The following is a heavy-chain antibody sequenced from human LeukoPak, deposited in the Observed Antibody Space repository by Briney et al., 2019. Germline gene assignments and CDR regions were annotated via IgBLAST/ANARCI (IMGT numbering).Heavy chain of an antibody. CDR3: AGGVVIPRYYYYYMDV. J-gene: IGHJ6*03. CDR1: GGSISSYY. Sequence: PSETLSLTCTVSGGSISSYYWGWIRQPAGKGLEWIGRIYTSGSTNYNPSLKSRVTMSVDTSKYQFSLKPSSVTAADTAVYYCAGGVVIPRYYYYYMDVWGKGTTVTVSS. D-gene: IGHD3-3*01. CDR2: IYTSGST. V-gene: IGHV4-4*07.